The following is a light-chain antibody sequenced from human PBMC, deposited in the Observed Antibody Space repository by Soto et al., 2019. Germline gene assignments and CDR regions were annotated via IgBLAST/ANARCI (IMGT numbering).Light chain of an antibody. CDR1: QSLLHSNGYNY. J-gene: IGKJ1*01. CDR2: LGS. Sequence: DIVMTQSPLSLPVTPGEPASISCRSSQSLLHSNGYNYLDWYLQKPGQSPQLLIYLGSNRASGVTDRFSGSGSGTDFTLKNSRVEAEHVGVYYCMQALQTPRTFGQGTKVEIK. CDR3: MQALQTPRT. V-gene: IGKV2-28*01.